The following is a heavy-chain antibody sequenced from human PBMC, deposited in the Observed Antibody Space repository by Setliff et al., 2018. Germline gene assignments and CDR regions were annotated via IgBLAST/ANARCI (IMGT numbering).Heavy chain of an antibody. V-gene: IGHV1-46*01. CDR1: GYTFSESI. CDR3: ARGGMAAAGRKGVFEY. D-gene: IGHD6-13*01. J-gene: IGHJ4*02. Sequence: ASVKVSCKASGYTFSESIVSWVRQAPGQGLEWMGIIHTGGGSASYAQKFQGRVTMTSDTSTSTLYMEVNSVRSDDTAIYYCARGGMAAAGRKGVFEYWGQGTQVTVSS. CDR2: IHTGGGSA.